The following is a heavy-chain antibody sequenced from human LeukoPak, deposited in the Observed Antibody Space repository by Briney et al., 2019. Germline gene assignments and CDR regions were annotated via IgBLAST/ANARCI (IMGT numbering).Heavy chain of an antibody. CDR1: GFTFDDYA. V-gene: IGHV3-43D*03. CDR2: ISWDGGST. Sequence: GGSLRLSCAASGFTFDDYAMHWVRQAPGKGLEWVSLISWDGGSTYYADSVKGRFTISRDNTKNSLYLQMNSLRAEDTVLYYCAKGQPIDYYYYYMDVWGKGTTVTVSS. D-gene: IGHD6-13*01. CDR3: AKGQPIDYYYYYMDV. J-gene: IGHJ6*03.